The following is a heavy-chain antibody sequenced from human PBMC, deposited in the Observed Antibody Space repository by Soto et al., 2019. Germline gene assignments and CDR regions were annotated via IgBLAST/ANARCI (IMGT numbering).Heavy chain of an antibody. V-gene: IGHV1-8*01. D-gene: IGHD3-10*01. J-gene: IGHJ4*02. CDR1: GYTFTNSD. Sequence: QVQLVQSGAEVKKLGESVKVSCKASGYTFTNSDINWVRQAPGQGLERMGWMNPDSGHAAYAQKFQGRVTLTPSTSTSTVYMEMRSLGSEDTAVYYCARRPYCSGGICYYGLDNWGQGTLVTVSS. CDR2: MNPDSGHA. CDR3: ARRPYCSGGICYYGLDN.